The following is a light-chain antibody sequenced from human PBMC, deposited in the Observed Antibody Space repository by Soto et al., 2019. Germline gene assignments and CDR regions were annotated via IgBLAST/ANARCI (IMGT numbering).Light chain of an antibody. V-gene: IGLV1-40*01. CDR2: DSI. CDR1: NSNIGAGYE. Sequence: QPVLTQPPSVSGAPGQRITFSCTGSNSNIGAGYEVHWYQQLPGTAPKLLIYDSINRPSGVPDRISGSKSGTSASLAITGLQAGDEADYYCQSYDSSLSGAIFGGGTKLTVL. J-gene: IGLJ2*01. CDR3: QSYDSSLSGAI.